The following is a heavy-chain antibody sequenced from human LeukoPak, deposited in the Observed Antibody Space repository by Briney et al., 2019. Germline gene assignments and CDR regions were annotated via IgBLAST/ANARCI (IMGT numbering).Heavy chain of an antibody. J-gene: IGHJ4*02. Sequence: GGSLRLSCVASEFSFSTHWMSWVRLAPGKGPEWVANIKYDGSEKYYVDSVKGRFTISRDNAKNSLYLHMNSLRAEDTAVYYCASGFLDDFWSGHFWGQGTLVTVSS. V-gene: IGHV3-7*01. CDR1: EFSFSTHW. CDR2: IKYDGSEK. CDR3: ASGFLDDFWSGHF. D-gene: IGHD3-3*01.